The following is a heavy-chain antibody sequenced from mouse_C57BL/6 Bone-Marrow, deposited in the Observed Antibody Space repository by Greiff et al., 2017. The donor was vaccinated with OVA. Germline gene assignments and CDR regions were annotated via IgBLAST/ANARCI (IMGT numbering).Heavy chain of an antibody. D-gene: IGHD1-1*01. CDR2: ISSGGDYI. CDR1: GFTFSSYA. V-gene: IGHV5-9-1*02. CDR3: TRDGDYYGSSPLFDY. J-gene: IGHJ2*01. Sequence: EVHLVESGEGLVKPGGSLKLSCAASGFTFSSYAMSWVRQTPEKRLEWVAYISSGGDYIYYADTVKGRFTISRDNARNTLYLQMSSLKSEDTAMYYCTRDGDYYGSSPLFDYWGQGTTLTVSS.